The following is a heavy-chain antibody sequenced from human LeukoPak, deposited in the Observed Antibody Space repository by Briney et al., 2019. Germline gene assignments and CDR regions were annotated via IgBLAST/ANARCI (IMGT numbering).Heavy chain of an antibody. J-gene: IGHJ4*02. Sequence: ASVKVSCKASGYTFTSYDINWVRQATGQGLEWMGWMNPNSGNTGYAQKFQGRVTITRNTSISTAYMELSSLRSEDTAVYYCARAAILGYCSSTSCPKDFDYWGQGTLVTVSS. CDR3: ARAAILGYCSSTSCPKDFDY. V-gene: IGHV1-8*03. D-gene: IGHD2-2*01. CDR2: MNPNSGNT. CDR1: GYTFTSYD.